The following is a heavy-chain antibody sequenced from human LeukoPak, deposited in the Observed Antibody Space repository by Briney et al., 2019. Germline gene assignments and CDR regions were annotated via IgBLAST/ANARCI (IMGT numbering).Heavy chain of an antibody. CDR3: ARGYRTGDMTIFAY. V-gene: IGHV1-2*02. D-gene: IGHD2-15*01. CDR2: INPNSGGT. CDR1: GYTFTGYY. Sequence: ASVKVSCKTSGYTFTGYYMQWVRQAPGQGLEWMGWINPNSGGTDYAQKFQGRGTMTRDTSISTAYMELSRLRSDDTAMYYCARGYRTGDMTIFAYWGQGTLVTVSS. J-gene: IGHJ4*02.